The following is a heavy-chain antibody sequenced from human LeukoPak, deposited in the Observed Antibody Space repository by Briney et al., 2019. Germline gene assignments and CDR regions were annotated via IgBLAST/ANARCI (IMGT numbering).Heavy chain of an antibody. CDR1: GGSISSGGYY. J-gene: IGHJ3*02. Sequence: PSQTLSLTCTVSGGSISSGGYYWSWIRQPPGKGLEWIGYIYHSGSTYYNPSLKSRVTISVDRSKNQFSLKLSSVTAADTAVYYCASPRRMKGAFDIWGQGTMVTASS. V-gene: IGHV4-30-2*01. D-gene: IGHD2-8*01. CDR2: IYHSGST. CDR3: ASPRRMKGAFDI.